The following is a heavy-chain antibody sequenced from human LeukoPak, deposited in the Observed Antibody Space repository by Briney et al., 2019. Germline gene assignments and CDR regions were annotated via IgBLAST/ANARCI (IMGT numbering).Heavy chain of an antibody. CDR3: ARGRGYYYGSGSFLDY. V-gene: IGHV3-23*01. D-gene: IGHD3-10*01. CDR2: ISGSGGST. Sequence: GGSLTLSCAASGFTFSSYAMSWVRQAPGKGLEWVSAISGSGGSTYYADSVKGRFTISRDNSKNTLYLQMNSLRAEDTAVYYCARGRGYYYGSGSFLDYWGQGALVTVSS. CDR1: GFTFSSYA. J-gene: IGHJ4*02.